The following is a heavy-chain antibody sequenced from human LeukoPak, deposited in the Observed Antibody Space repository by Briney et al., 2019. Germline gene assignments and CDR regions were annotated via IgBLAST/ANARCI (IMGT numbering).Heavy chain of an antibody. CDR2: ISSSGGTI. D-gene: IGHD3-16*01. V-gene: IGHV3-11*01. J-gene: IGHJ3*02. Sequence: GGSLRLSCAASGFTFSDYYMSWIRQAPGKGLEWVSYISSSGGTIYYADSVKGRFTISRDNAKNSLYLQMNSLRAEDTAVYYCAGGAISGGAMGDAFDIWGQGTMVTVSS. CDR1: GFTFSDYY. CDR3: AGGAISGGAMGDAFDI.